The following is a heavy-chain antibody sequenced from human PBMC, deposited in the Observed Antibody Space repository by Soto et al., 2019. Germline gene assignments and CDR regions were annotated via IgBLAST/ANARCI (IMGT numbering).Heavy chain of an antibody. CDR3: ARLAAHYYMDV. V-gene: IGHV4-39*01. CDR2: IYYSGST. J-gene: IGHJ6*03. Sequence: PSETLSLTCTVSGGSISSSSYYWGWIRQPPGKGLEWIGSIYYSGSTYYNPSLKSRVTISVDTSKNQFSLKLSSVTAADTAVYYCARLAAHYYMDVWGKGTTVTVSS. CDR1: GGSISSSSYY. D-gene: IGHD6-6*01.